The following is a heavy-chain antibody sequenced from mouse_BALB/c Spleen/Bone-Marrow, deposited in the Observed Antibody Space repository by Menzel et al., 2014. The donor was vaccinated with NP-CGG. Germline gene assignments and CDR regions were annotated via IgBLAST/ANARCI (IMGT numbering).Heavy chain of an antibody. V-gene: IGHV14-3*02. CDR1: GFNIKDTY. D-gene: IGHD2-3*01. Sequence: EVQLQQSGAELVEPGASVKLSCTASGFNIKDTYMHWVKQRPEQGLEWIGRIDPANGNTKYDPKFQGKATITADTSSNTAYLQLSSLTSEDTAAYYCARWLLPYGLDYWGQGTSVTVSS. CDR2: IDPANGNT. CDR3: ARWLLPYGLDY. J-gene: IGHJ4*01.